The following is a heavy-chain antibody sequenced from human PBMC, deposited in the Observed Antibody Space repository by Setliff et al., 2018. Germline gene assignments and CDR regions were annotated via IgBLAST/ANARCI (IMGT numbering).Heavy chain of an antibody. V-gene: IGHV4-34*01. Sequence: SETLSLTCTVYGGSLSNYYWSWIRQPPGKGLEWIVEINHSGSTNYNPSLKIRVTISVDTSKNQFSLKLSSVTAADTAVYYCVRGFTIFGVVKLERWFDPWGQGTLVTVSS. J-gene: IGHJ5*02. CDR1: GGSLSNYY. CDR3: VRGFTIFGVVKLERWFDP. D-gene: IGHD3-3*01. CDR2: INHSGST.